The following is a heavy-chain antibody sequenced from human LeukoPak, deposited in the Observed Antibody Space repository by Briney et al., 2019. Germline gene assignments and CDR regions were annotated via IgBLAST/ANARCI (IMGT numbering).Heavy chain of an antibody. CDR1: GGSISSYY. CDR3: ARDSLYCSGGSCYSGMDV. Sequence: SETLSLTCTVSGGSISSYYWSWIRQPPGKGLEWIGYIYYSGSTNYNPSLKSRVTISVDTSKNQFSLKLSSVTAADTAVYYCARDSLYCSGGSCYSGMDVWGQGTTVTVSS. D-gene: IGHD2-15*01. J-gene: IGHJ6*02. CDR2: IYYSGST. V-gene: IGHV4-59*01.